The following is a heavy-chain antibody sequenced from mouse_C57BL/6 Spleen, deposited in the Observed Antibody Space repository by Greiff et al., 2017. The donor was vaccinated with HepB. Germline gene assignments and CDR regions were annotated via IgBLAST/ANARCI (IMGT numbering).Heavy chain of an antibody. CDR1: GYTFTSYW. Sequence: VQLQQPGAELVRPGSSVKLSCKASGYTFTSYWMHWVKQRPIQGLEWIGNIDPSDSEPHYNQKFKDKAALTVDKSSSTAYMQLSSLTSEDSAVYYCARITTVVGDYAMDYWGQGTSVTVSS. CDR3: ARITTVVGDYAMDY. V-gene: IGHV1-52*01. CDR2: IDPSDSEP. D-gene: IGHD1-1*01. J-gene: IGHJ4*01.